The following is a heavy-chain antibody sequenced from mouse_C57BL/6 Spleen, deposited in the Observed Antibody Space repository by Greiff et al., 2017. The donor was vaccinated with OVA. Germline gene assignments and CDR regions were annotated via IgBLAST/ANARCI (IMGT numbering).Heavy chain of an antibody. Sequence: EVKLMESEGGLVQPGSSMKLSCTASGFTFSDYYMAWVRQVPEKGLEWVANINYDGSSTYYLDSLKSRFIISRDNAKNILYLQMSSLKSEDTATYYCARDGDYYGSRYFDVWGTGTTVTVSS. V-gene: IGHV5-16*01. CDR3: ARDGDYYGSRYFDV. J-gene: IGHJ1*03. CDR1: GFTFSDYY. D-gene: IGHD1-1*01. CDR2: INYDGSST.